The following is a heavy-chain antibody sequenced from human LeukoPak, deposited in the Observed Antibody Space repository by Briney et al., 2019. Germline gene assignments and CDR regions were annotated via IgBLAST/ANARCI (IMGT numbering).Heavy chain of an antibody. CDR2: INPNSGGT. D-gene: IGHD1-14*01. J-gene: IGHJ3*02. CDR1: GYTFTGYY. CDR3: ARAELLLDAFDI. Sequence: ASVKVSCKASGYTFTGYYMHWVRQAPGQGLEWMGWINPNSGGTNYAQKFQGRVTITRYTSISTAYMELSTLRSDDTAVYYCARAELLLDAFDIWGQGTMVTVSS. V-gene: IGHV1-2*02.